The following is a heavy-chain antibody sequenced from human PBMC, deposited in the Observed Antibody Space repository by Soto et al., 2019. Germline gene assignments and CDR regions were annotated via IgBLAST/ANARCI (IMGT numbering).Heavy chain of an antibody. J-gene: IGHJ5*02. V-gene: IGHV1-69*13. D-gene: IGHD5-18*01. CDR2: IIPIFGTA. Sequence: ASVKVSCKASGGTFSSYAISWVRQAPGQGLEWMGGIIPIFGTANYAQKFQGRVTITADESTSTAYMELSSRRSEDTAVYYCARDTRGYSYGYGINWFDPWGQGTLVTVSS. CDR3: ARDTRGYSYGYGINWFDP. CDR1: GGTFSSYA.